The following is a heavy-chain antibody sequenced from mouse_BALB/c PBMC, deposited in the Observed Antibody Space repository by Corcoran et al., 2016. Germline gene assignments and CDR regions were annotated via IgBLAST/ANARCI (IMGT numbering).Heavy chain of an antibody. V-gene: IGHV1S34*01. D-gene: IGHD2-3*01. CDR1: GYSFTGYY. CDR2: ISCYNGAI. CDR3: ARVGDGYFFPFAY. J-gene: IGHJ3*01. Sequence: LVKTGASVKISCKASGYSFTGYYMHWVKQSQGKSLEWIGYISCYNGAIRYNQKFKDKATFTVDTSSSTAYMQFNSLTSEDSAVYYCARVGDGYFFPFAYWGQGTLVTVSA.